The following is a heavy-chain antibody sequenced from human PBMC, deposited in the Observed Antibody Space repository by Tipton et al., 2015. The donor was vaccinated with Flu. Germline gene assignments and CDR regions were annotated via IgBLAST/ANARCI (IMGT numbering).Heavy chain of an antibody. J-gene: IGHJ6*02. CDR1: GGSISSYY. V-gene: IGHV4-59*01. CDR2: IYYSGST. CDR3: ATISRSSSSLGYYYYGMDV. D-gene: IGHD6-6*01. Sequence: LRLSCTVSGGSISSYYWSWIRQPPGKGLEWIGYIYYSGSTNYNPSLKSRVTISVDTSKNQFSLKLSSVTAADTAVYYCATISRSSSSLGYYYYGMDVWGQGTTVTVSS.